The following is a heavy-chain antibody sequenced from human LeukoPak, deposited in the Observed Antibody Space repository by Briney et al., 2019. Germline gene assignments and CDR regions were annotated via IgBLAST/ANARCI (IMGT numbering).Heavy chain of an antibody. CDR3: AKPKNNWYIFDS. D-gene: IGHD1/OR15-1a*01. Sequence: GGSLRLSCVASGFTLSNYGMSWVRQAPGKGLEWVSTIRGSGDSTYYADSVKGRFTISRDNSNNTLYLQMNSLRAEDTALYYCAKPKNNWYIFDSWGQGTLVTVSS. J-gene: IGHJ4*02. V-gene: IGHV3-23*01. CDR1: GFTLSNYG. CDR2: IRGSGDST.